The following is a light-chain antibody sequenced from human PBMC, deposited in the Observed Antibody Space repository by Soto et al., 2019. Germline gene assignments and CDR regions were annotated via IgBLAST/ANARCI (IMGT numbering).Light chain of an antibody. J-gene: IGLJ3*02. CDR3: LLFHDDAWV. CDR1: TGAVTSGNA. V-gene: IGLV7-43*01. Sequence: QAVVTQEPSLTVSPGGTVTLTCASSTGAVTSGNAPNWFQQKPGQAPRALIYSTSNTHSWTPARFSGSLLGGKAALTVSGVQPEDEADYFCLLFHDDAWVFGGGTKLTVL. CDR2: STS.